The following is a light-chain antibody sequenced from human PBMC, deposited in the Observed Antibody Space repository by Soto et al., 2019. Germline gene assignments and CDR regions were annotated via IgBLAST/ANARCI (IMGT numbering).Light chain of an antibody. Sequence: EIVLTQSPATLSLSPGERATLSCRASQSVGSYLAWYQQKPGQAPRLLIYDASNRATGIPARFSGSGSGTYFTLTISSLEPEDFAVYCCQQRSNWLTFGGGTKVEIK. CDR1: QSVGSY. V-gene: IGKV3-11*01. CDR3: QQRSNWLT. J-gene: IGKJ4*01. CDR2: DAS.